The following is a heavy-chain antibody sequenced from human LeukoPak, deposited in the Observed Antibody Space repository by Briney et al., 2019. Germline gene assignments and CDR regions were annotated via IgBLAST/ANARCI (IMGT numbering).Heavy chain of an antibody. CDR2: IVVGSGNT. Sequence: GTSVKVSCKASGFTFTSSAMQWVRQARGQRLEWIGWIVVGSGNTNYAQKFQERVTITRDTSTSTAYMELSSLRSEDTAVYYCAADRAYYGSGSYVFDPWGQGTLVTVSS. CDR3: AADRAYYGSGSYVFDP. CDR1: GFTFTSSA. J-gene: IGHJ5*02. V-gene: IGHV1-58*02. D-gene: IGHD3-10*01.